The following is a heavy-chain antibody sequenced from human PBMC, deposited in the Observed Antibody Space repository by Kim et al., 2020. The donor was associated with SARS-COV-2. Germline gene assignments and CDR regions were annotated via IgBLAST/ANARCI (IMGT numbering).Heavy chain of an antibody. CDR2: ISYDGSNK. CDR1: GFTFSSYG. Sequence: GGSLRLSCAASGFTFSSYGMHWVRQAPGKGLEWVAVISYDGSNKYYADSVKGRFTISRGNSKNTLYLQMNSLRAEDTAVYYCAKDRFDYGDAVGWFDPWGQGTLVTVSS. D-gene: IGHD4-17*01. J-gene: IGHJ5*02. CDR3: AKDRFDYGDAVGWFDP. V-gene: IGHV3-30*18.